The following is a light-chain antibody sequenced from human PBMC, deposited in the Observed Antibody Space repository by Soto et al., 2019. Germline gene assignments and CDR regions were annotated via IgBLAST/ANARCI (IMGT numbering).Light chain of an antibody. CDR2: AAS. Sequence: DIQMTQSPSSLSASVGDRVTITCRASQSISSYLNWYQQKPGKAPKLLIYAASSLQSGVPSRLSGSGSRTDFTLTISRLQPEDFATYYCQQSYSTPYTFGQGTKLEIK. J-gene: IGKJ2*01. CDR3: QQSYSTPYT. CDR1: QSISSY. V-gene: IGKV1-39*01.